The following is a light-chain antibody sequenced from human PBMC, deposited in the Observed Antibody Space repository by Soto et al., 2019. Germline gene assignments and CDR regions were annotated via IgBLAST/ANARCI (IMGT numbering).Light chain of an antibody. J-gene: IGKJ1*01. CDR1: QSISSW. Sequence: DIQMTQSPSTLSASVGDRVTITCRASQSISSWLAWYQQKPGQAPKLLIYKASSLESGVPSRFSGSGSGTEFTLTISSLQPDDFVTYYCQQYNSYWTFGQGTRVEIK. V-gene: IGKV1-5*03. CDR2: KAS. CDR3: QQYNSYWT.